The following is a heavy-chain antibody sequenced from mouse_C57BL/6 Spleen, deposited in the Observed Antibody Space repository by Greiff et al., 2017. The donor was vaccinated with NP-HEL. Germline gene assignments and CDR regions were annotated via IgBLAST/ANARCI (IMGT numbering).Heavy chain of an antibody. V-gene: IGHV1-69*01. CDR1: GYTFTSYW. J-gene: IGHJ4*01. CDR2: IDPSDSYT. CDR3: ARRNLEEAMDY. Sequence: QVQLQQPGAELVMPGASVKLSCKASGYTFTSYWMHWVKQRPGQGLEWIGEIDPSDSYTNYNQKFKGKSTLTVDKSSSTAYMQLSSLTSEDSAVCDCARRNLEEAMDYWGQGTSVTVSS.